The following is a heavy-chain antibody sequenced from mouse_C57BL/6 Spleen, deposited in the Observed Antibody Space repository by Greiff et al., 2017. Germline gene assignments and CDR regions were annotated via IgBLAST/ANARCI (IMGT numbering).Heavy chain of an antibody. Sequence: QVQLKESGPGLVAPSQSLSITCTVSGFSLTSYGVHWVRQPPGKGLEWLVVIWSDGSTTYNSALKSRLSISKDNSKSQVFVKMNSLQTDDTAMYYCARLYGYDDAMDYWGQGTSVTVSS. V-gene: IGHV2-6*03. D-gene: IGHD2-2*01. CDR3: ARLYGYDDAMDY. J-gene: IGHJ4*01. CDR2: IWSDGST. CDR1: GFSLTSYG.